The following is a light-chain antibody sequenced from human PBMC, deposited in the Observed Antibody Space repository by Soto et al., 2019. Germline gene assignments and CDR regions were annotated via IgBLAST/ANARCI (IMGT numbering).Light chain of an antibody. Sequence: DIQMTQSPSSVSASVGDRVSITCRASQGISSWLAWYQQKPGRAPKLLTYTGSRLQSGVPSRFSGNGSGTDFTLTISSLQPEDVATYYWQQANSFPLTFDGGTRVEIK. CDR3: QQANSFPLT. J-gene: IGKJ4*01. V-gene: IGKV1-12*01. CDR1: QGISSW. CDR2: TGS.